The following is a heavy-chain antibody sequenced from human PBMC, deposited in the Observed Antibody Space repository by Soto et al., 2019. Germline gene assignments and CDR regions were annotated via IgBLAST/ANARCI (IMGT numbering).Heavy chain of an antibody. Sequence: VQLVESGGGVVQPGRSLRLSCAASGFTFSSYGMHWVRQAPGKGLEWVAVISYDGSNKYYADSVKGRFTISRDNSKNTLYLQMNSLRAEDTAVYYCAKSRQLVQVSGEWGQGTLVTVSS. CDR3: AKSRQLVQVSGE. CDR2: ISYDGSNK. J-gene: IGHJ4*02. CDR1: GFTFSSYG. D-gene: IGHD6-13*01. V-gene: IGHV3-30*18.